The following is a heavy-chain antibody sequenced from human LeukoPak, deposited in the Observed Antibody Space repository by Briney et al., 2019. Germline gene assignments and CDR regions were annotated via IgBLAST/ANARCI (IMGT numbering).Heavy chain of an antibody. D-gene: IGHD5-18*01. V-gene: IGHV3-64D*06. CDR2: IGSNWDKT. Sequence: GGSLRLSCLASGFTFSSYAMHWVRQAPGKGLEYVSAIGSNWDKTYSADSVKGRFTISRDNSKNTLYLQMSSLRAEDTAVYYCVIFKGYNYGDDYWGQGTLVTVSS. CDR1: GFTFSSYA. CDR3: VIFKGYNYGDDY. J-gene: IGHJ4*02.